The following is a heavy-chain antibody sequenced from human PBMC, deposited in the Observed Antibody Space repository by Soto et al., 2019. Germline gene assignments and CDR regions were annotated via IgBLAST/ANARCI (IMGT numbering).Heavy chain of an antibody. Sequence: QVQLVQSGAEVKKPGASVKVSCKASGYTFTSYDINWVRQATGQGLEWMGWMNPNSGNTGYAQKFQGRGTMTRNTSRSTSYMEMSSLRSEGTAEYYCARERSAAGTGWFDPWGQGTLVTVSS. CDR2: MNPNSGNT. J-gene: IGHJ5*02. V-gene: IGHV1-8*01. CDR3: ARERSAAGTGWFDP. D-gene: IGHD6-13*01. CDR1: GYTFTSYD.